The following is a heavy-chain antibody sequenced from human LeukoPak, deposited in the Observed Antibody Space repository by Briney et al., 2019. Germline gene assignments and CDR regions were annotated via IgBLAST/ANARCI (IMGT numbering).Heavy chain of an antibody. CDR3: ARDLSRYYYNSERVDAFDI. CDR2: INPSDGST. CDR1: GYTFTSYN. V-gene: IGHV1-46*01. D-gene: IGHD3-10*01. J-gene: IGHJ3*02. Sequence: ASVKLSCKASGYTFTSYNNHWMRQAQAPGLERKGIINPSDGSTRYAQNFQGRVAMTCDTSTSTVYMDLSSLRSEDTALYYCARDLSRYYYNSERVDAFDIWGQGTMVTVSS.